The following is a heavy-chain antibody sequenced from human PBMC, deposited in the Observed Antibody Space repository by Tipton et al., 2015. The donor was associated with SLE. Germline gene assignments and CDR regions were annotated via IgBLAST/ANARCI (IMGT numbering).Heavy chain of an antibody. CDR3: VKESRIAATVIYNWIES. V-gene: IGHV3-23*01. CDR2: ISGSGYNT. CDR1: GFTFSTNA. D-gene: IGHD2-15*01. Sequence: SLRLSCAASGFTFSTNAMSWVRQAPGKGLEWVSLISGSGYNTYYADSVKGRFTISRDNSKNVLYLQMNSLRAEDTGLYYCVKESRIAATVIYNWIESWGQGALVTVSS. J-gene: IGHJ5*01.